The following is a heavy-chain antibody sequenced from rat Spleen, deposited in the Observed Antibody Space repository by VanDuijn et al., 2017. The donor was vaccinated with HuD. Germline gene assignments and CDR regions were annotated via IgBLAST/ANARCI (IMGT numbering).Heavy chain of an antibody. CDR1: GFSLTDYI. Sequence: QVQLKESGPGLVQPSQTLSLTCTVSGFSLTDYIVHWVRQPTGKGLEWMGVIWTGGSTDYNSALTSRLSISRDTSKSQVFLKMNSRQPEDIDTYYCARGGYGSYIYGFFDYWGQGASVTVSS. V-gene: IGHV2-30*01. D-gene: IGHD1-2*01. J-gene: IGHJ4*01. CDR2: IWTGGST. CDR3: ARGGYGSYIYGFFDY.